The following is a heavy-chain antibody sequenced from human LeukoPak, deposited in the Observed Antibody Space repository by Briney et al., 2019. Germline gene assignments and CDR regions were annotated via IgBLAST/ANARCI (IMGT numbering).Heavy chain of an antibody. CDR1: GYSFTNHW. CDR2: IYPGDSDT. Sequence: GESLKISCKGSGYSFTNHWIVWVRQMPGKGLEWMGIIYPGDSDTRYSPSFQGQVTISADESISTAYLQWSSLKASDTAMYYCARRYGGSWFDPWGQGTLVTVSS. V-gene: IGHV5-51*01. D-gene: IGHD3-10*01. J-gene: IGHJ5*02. CDR3: ARRYGGSWFDP.